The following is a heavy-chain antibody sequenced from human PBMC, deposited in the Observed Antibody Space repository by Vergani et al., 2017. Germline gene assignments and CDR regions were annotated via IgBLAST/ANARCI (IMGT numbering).Heavy chain of an antibody. V-gene: IGHV3-23*04. CDR3: ARSGYCAHGVCYMTYYYYMDV. Sequence: EVQLVESGGDLAQPGGSLTLSCVAYGLVFSDYTMSWVRQAPGRGLEWVSIISGSATGGVTYVADSVKGRFTIFRDNSKNTLYLQMNNLRAADTAVYYCARSGYCAHGVCYMTYYYYMDVWGKGTAVTVSS. D-gene: IGHD2-8*01. CDR1: GLVFSDYT. CDR2: ISGSATGGVT. J-gene: IGHJ6*03.